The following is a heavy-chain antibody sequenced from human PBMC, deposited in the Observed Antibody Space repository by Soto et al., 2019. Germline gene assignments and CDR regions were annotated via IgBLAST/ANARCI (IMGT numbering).Heavy chain of an antibody. CDR3: ARDPFFSTAPTYYYYYMDV. Sequence: ASVKVTSKASGYTFTSYGLSWVRQAPGKGLEWMGWISAYNGNTNYAQKPQGRVTMTTDTSTSTAYMELRSLRSDDTAAYYCARDPFFSTAPTYYYYYMDVWGKGTTVTVSS. D-gene: IGHD2-2*01. J-gene: IGHJ6*03. V-gene: IGHV1-18*01. CDR1: GYTFTSYG. CDR2: ISAYNGNT.